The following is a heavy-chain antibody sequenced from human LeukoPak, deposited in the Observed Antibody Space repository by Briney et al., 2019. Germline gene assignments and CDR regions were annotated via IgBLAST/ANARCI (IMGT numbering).Heavy chain of an antibody. J-gene: IGHJ5*02. CDR1: GDSMSSNDYF. CDR2: IYYSGST. D-gene: IGHD3-9*01. V-gene: IGHV4-39*01. Sequence: PSETLSLTCTVSGDSMSSNDYFWGWTRQPPGKGLEWIGSIYYSGSTHYNPSLKSRVTISVDTSKNQFSLRLSSVTAADTAVYYCARHLKYDDILTGYKMVGCLDPWGQGTLVTVSS. CDR3: ARHLKYDDILTGYKMVGCLDP.